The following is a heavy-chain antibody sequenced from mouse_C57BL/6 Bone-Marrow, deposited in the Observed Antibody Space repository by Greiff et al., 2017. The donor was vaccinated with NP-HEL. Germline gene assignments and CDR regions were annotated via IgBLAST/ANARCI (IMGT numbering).Heavy chain of an antibody. CDR3: ARSQSYYGSSFAY. J-gene: IGHJ3*01. Sequence: QVQLKESGAELARPGASVKLSCKASGYTFTSYGISWVKQRTGQGLEWIGEIYPRSCNTYYNEKFKGKATLTADKSSSTAYMELHSLKSEDSAVYFCARSQSYYGSSFAYWGQGTLVTVSA. CDR2: IYPRSCNT. D-gene: IGHD1-1*01. V-gene: IGHV1-81*01. CDR1: GYTFTSYG.